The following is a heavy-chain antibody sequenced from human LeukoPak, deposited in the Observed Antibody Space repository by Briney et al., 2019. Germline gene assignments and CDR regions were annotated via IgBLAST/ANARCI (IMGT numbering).Heavy chain of an antibody. Sequence: GGPLRLSCAASGFTFSNAWMSWVRQAPGKGLEWVGRFKSKTDGGTTDYAAPVKGRFTISRDDSKNTLYLQMNSLKTEDTAVYYCTTERRIAAAGKYYFDYWGQGTLVTVSS. D-gene: IGHD6-13*01. V-gene: IGHV3-15*01. CDR2: FKSKTDGGTT. CDR1: GFTFSNAW. CDR3: TTERRIAAAGKYYFDY. J-gene: IGHJ4*02.